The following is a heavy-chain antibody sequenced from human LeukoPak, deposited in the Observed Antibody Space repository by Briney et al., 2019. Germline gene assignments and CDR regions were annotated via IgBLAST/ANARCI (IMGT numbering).Heavy chain of an antibody. CDR1: GFTFSSYE. CDR3: AREGSQAAAASVSHSDY. Sequence: GGSLRLSCAASGFTFSSYEMNWVRQAPGKGLEWVSYISSSGSTIYYADSVKGRFTISRDNAKNSLYLQMNSLRAEDTAVYYCAREGSQAAAASVSHSDYWGQGTLVTVSS. V-gene: IGHV3-48*03. CDR2: ISSSGSTI. J-gene: IGHJ4*02. D-gene: IGHD6-13*01.